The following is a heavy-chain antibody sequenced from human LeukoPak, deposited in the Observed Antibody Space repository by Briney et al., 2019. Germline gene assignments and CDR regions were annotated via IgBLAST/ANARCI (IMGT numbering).Heavy chain of an antibody. D-gene: IGHD4-17*01. CDR2: ISYDGSNK. J-gene: IGHJ4*02. Sequence: GGSLRLSCAASGFTFSSYGMHWVRQAPGKGLEWVAVISYDGSNKYYADSVKGRFTISRDNSKNTLYLQMNSLRAEDTAVYYCAKGPPTVTTPWPRNRPFDYWGQGTLVTVSS. V-gene: IGHV3-30*18. CDR3: AKGPPTVTTPWPRNRPFDY. CDR1: GFTFSSYG.